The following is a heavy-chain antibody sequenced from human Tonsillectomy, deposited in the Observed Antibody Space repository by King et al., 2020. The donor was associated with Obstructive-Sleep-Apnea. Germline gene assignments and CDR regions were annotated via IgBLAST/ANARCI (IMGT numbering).Heavy chain of an antibody. D-gene: IGHD2-2*01. Sequence: VQLVESGGGVVQPGRSLRLSCAASGFTFKSYAMHWVRQAPGKGLEWVAVISYDGTNKYYSDSVKGRSTLSRDNSNNMLYVQMDSLRVEDTAVYYCARGGYCDRTTTCYGVYWYFDLWGRGTLVTVSS. J-gene: IGHJ2*01. CDR1: GFTFKSYA. CDR3: ARGGYCDRTTTCYGVYWYFDL. V-gene: IGHV3-30*04. CDR2: ISYDGTNK.